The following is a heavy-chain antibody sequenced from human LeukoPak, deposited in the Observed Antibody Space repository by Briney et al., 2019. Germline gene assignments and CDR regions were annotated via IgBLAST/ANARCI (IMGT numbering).Heavy chain of an antibody. J-gene: IGHJ4*02. D-gene: IGHD6-19*01. V-gene: IGHV1-18*01. CDR3: ARVLNSGKIAVVDY. Sequence: GASVKVSCKASGYTFTSYGISWVRQAPGQGLEWMGWFSAYNGNTNYAQKLQGRVTMTTDTSTSTAYMELRSLRSDDTAVYYCARVLNSGKIAVVDYWGQGTLVTVSS. CDR1: GYTFTSYG. CDR2: FSAYNGNT.